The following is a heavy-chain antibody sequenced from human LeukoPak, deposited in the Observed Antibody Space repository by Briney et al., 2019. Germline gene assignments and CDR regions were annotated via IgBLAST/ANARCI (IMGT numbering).Heavy chain of an antibody. CDR1: GGSISSYY. J-gene: IGHJ4*02. D-gene: IGHD3-10*01. CDR3: ARVWFGKGDQYYFDY. V-gene: IGHV4-4*07. CDR2: IYTSGST. Sequence: SETLSLTCTVSGGSISSYYWSWIRQPAGKGLEWIGRIYTSGSTNYNPSLKSRVTMSVDTSKNQFSLKLSSVTAADTAVYYCARVWFGKGDQYYFDYWGQGTLVTVSS.